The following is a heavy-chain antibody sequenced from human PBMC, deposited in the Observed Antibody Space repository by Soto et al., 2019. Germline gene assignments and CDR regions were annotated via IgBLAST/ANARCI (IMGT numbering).Heavy chain of an antibody. Sequence: SGTLSLTCNVSGASISSSTLYWGWIRQPPGKGLEWIGTIYYSGSTYYNPSLKSRVTISVDTSKNQFSLELNSVTAADTAVYYCAREGDAGSFLSPFDYWGLGTLVTVSS. CDR3: AREGDAGSFLSPFDY. J-gene: IGHJ4*02. D-gene: IGHD1-26*01. CDR2: IYYSGST. V-gene: IGHV4-39*02. CDR1: GASISSSTLY.